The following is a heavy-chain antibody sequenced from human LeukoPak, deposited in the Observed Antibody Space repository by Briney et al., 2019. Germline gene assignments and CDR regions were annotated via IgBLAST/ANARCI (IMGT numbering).Heavy chain of an antibody. D-gene: IGHD3-22*01. Sequence: GGSLRLSCAASGFTFSSYCMNWVRQAPGKGLEWVSSISSNSSYIYYADSVKGRFTISRDNAKNSLYLQMNSLRAEDTAVYYCARDHYYYDSSGYYYEPKRAGMTYYFDYWGQGTLVTVSS. CDR1: GFTFSSYC. CDR3: ARDHYYYDSSGYYYEPKRAGMTYYFDY. V-gene: IGHV3-21*01. CDR2: ISSNSSYI. J-gene: IGHJ4*02.